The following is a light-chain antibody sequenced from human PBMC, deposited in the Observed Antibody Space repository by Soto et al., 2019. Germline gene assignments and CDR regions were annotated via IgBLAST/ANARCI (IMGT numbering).Light chain of an antibody. CDR2: QVT. V-gene: IGLV2-14*01. Sequence: QSALTQPASVSGSPGQSITISCTGTSSDVGAYHYVSWYQHHPGKAPKLMIYQVTNRPSGVSDRFSGSKSGNTASLIISGLRADGEADYYCTSYSSTDTFYVFGTGTKVTV. J-gene: IGLJ1*01. CDR3: TSYSSTDTFYV. CDR1: SSDVGAYHY.